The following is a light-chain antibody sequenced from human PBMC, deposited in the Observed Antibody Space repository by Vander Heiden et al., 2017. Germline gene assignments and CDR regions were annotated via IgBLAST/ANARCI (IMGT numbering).Light chain of an antibody. J-gene: IGKJ3*01. V-gene: IGKV3-11*01. CDR2: DAS. CDR3: QQGDSWVT. CDR1: QSVSSR. Sequence: EIVLTQSPATLSLSPGERATLSCWASQSVSSRVAWYQHKPGQAPRLLIYDASNRANGIPDRFSGSGFGTDFTLTINSLEPEDFAVYYWQQGDSWVTVGHGTKVEIK.